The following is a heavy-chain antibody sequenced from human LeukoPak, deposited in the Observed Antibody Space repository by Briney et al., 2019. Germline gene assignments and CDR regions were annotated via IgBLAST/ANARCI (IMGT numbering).Heavy chain of an antibody. D-gene: IGHD2-2*01. CDR1: GGSISGYY. J-gene: IGHJ4*02. CDR3: ARGDCSSTSCSFDY. Sequence: SETLSLICTVSGGSISGYYWSWIRQPPGKGLEWIGNIYYSGGNKYNPSLKSRVTISVDTSRNQFSLKLSSVTAADTAVYYCARGDCSSTSCSFDYWGQGTLVTVSS. V-gene: IGHV4-59*08. CDR2: IYYSGGN.